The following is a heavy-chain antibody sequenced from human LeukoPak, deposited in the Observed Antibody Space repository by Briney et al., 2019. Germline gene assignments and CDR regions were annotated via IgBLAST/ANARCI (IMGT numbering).Heavy chain of an antibody. D-gene: IGHD7-27*01. CDR1: GFTISNYA. Sequence: GGSLKLSCAASGFTISNYAMTWVRQAPGKGLEWVPTISGSGGRTDFANSVKGRFSISRDNSMNTVHLQMSTLRVEDTAIYYCAKAVQSWGGLDYWGQGALVTVSS. CDR3: AKAVQSWGGLDY. J-gene: IGHJ4*02. V-gene: IGHV3-23*01. CDR2: ISGSGGRT.